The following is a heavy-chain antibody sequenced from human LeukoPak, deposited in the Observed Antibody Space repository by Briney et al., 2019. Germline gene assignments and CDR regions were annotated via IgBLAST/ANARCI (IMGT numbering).Heavy chain of an antibody. CDR1: GFTFDGYA. J-gene: IGHJ4*02. V-gene: IGHV3-9*01. D-gene: IGHD3-3*01. CDR2: ISWNSGSI. Sequence: GGSLRLSCAASGFTFDGYAMHWVRQAPGKGLEWVSGISWNSGSIGYADSVKGRFTISRDNAKNSLYLQMNSLRAEDTALYYCAIPLLTSWGQGTLVTVSS. CDR3: AIPLLTS.